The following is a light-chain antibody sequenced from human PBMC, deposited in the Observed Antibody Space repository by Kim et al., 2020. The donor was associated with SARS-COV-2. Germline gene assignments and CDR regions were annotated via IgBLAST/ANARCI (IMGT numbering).Light chain of an antibody. J-gene: IGLJ2*01. V-gene: IGLV1-44*01. Sequence: RLTTARTVSCGNSGSNTETWCQPLPGTAPKFLIHTKNQRPSWVPDRFSGSKSGTSASLSISGFQSEDEADYYCAAWHDSVNDVVVGGGTQLTVL. CDR2: TKN. CDR3: AAWHDSVNDVV. CDR1: CGNSGSNT.